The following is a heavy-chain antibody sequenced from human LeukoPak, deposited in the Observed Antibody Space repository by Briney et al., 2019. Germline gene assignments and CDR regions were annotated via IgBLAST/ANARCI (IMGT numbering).Heavy chain of an antibody. CDR1: GGSISSGGYY. D-gene: IGHD3-10*01. CDR2: IYYSGST. V-gene: IGHV4-61*08. CDR3: ARDLWFGELSWFDP. Sequence: PSETLSLTCTVSGGSISSGGYYWSWIRQHPGKGLEWIGYIYYSGSTNYNPSLKSRVTISVDTSKNQFSLKLSSVTAADTAVYYCARDLWFGELSWFDPWGQGTLVTVSS. J-gene: IGHJ5*02.